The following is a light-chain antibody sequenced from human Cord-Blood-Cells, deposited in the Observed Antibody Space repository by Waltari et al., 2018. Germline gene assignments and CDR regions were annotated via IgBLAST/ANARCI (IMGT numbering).Light chain of an antibody. CDR3: QQYNSYSQT. J-gene: IGKJ1*01. V-gene: IGKV1-5*01. CDR2: DAS. CDR1: QSISSW. Sequence: DIQMTQSTSTLSASVGDRVTITCRASQSISSWLTWYQQKPGKAPKLLIYDASSLESGVPSRFSGSGSGTEVTLTISSLQPDDFATYYCQQYNSYSQTFGQGTKVEIK.